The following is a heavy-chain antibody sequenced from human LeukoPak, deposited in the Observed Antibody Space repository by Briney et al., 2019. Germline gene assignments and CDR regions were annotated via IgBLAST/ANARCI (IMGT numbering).Heavy chain of an antibody. Sequence: GGSLRLSCAASGFSFTNGWMSWVRQAPGKGLEWVAFIRYDGSNKYYADSVKGRFTISRDNSKNTLYLQMNSLRAEDTAVYYCANDGYGDYVIDYWGQGTLVTVSS. CDR3: ANDGYGDYVIDY. D-gene: IGHD4-17*01. J-gene: IGHJ4*02. CDR1: GFSFTNGW. CDR2: IRYDGSNK. V-gene: IGHV3-30*02.